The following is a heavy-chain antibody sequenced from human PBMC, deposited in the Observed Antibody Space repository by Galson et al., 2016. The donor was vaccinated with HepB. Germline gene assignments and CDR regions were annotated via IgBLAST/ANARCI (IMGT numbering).Heavy chain of an antibody. D-gene: IGHD3-10*01. CDR2: ISSSSSYI. V-gene: IGHV3-21*01. CDR3: ARMRRFGEFYFDY. Sequence: SLRLSCAASGFTFSSYSMHWVRQAPGKGLEWVSSISSSSSYIYYTDSVRGRFTISRDNAKNSLYLQMNSLRAEDTAVYYCARMRRFGEFYFDYWGQGTLVTVSS. J-gene: IGHJ4*02. CDR1: GFTFSSYS.